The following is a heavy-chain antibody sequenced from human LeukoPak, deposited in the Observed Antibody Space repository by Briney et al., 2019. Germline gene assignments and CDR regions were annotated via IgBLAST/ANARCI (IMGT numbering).Heavy chain of an antibody. D-gene: IGHD3-3*01. CDR3: ARDRLGYYDFWSGYLSTNYYYGMDV. CDR1: GFTFSSYA. J-gene: IGHJ6*02. Sequence: GGSLRLSCAASGFTFSSYAMHRVRQAPGKGLEWVAVISYDGSNKYYADSVKGRFTISRDNSKNTLYLQMNSLRAEDTAVYYCARDRLGYYDFWSGYLSTNYYYGMDVWGQGTTVTVSS. CDR2: ISYDGSNK. V-gene: IGHV3-30-3*01.